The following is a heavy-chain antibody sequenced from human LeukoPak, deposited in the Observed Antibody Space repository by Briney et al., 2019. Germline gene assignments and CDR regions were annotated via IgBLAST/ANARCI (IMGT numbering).Heavy chain of an antibody. J-gene: IGHJ4*02. Sequence: ASVKVSCKASGYTFTSYYMHWVRQAPGQGLEWMGIINPSGGSTSYAQKFQGRVTMTRDTSTSTVYMELSSLRSEDTAVYYCARDGNDILTGYSHFDYWGQGTLVTVSS. CDR3: ARDGNDILTGYSHFDY. V-gene: IGHV1-46*01. CDR2: INPSGGST. CDR1: GYTFTSYY. D-gene: IGHD3-9*01.